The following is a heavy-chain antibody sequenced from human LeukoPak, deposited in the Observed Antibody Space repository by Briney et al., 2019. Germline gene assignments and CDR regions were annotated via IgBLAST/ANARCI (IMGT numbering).Heavy chain of an antibody. V-gene: IGHV1-2*02. J-gene: IGHJ4*02. CDR3: SRDSDSSGRGDY. CDR1: GYTFIAYY. Sequence: ASVKASCKASGYTFIAYYMHWVRQAPGQGLEWMGWMNPNSGGTNYAQKFQGRVTMTTDTSISTAYMELSRLRSDDTAVYYCSRDSDSSGRGDYWGQGTLVIVSS. D-gene: IGHD3-22*01. CDR2: MNPNSGGT.